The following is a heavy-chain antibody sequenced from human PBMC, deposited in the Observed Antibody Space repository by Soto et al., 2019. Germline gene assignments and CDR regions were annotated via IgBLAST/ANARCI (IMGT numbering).Heavy chain of an antibody. J-gene: IGHJ5*02. CDR2: ISAYSGNT. V-gene: IGHV1-18*04. CDR1: GYTFTGYY. CDR3: ARGIPAAMTWFDP. Sequence: ASVKVSCKASGYTFTGYYIHWVRQAPGQGLEWMGWISAYSGNTNYAQKLQGRVTMTTDTSTSTAYMELRSLRSDDTAVYYCARGIPAAMTWFDPWGQGTLVTVSS. D-gene: IGHD2-2*01.